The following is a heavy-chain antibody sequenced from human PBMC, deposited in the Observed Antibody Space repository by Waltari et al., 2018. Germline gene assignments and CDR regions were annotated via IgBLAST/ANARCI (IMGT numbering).Heavy chain of an antibody. J-gene: IGHJ4*02. D-gene: IGHD3-10*01. Sequence: EVQLVESGGGLVKPGGSLRLSCAASGFTFSSYSMNWVCQAPGKGLEWVSSISSSSSYIYYADSVKGRFTISRDNAKNSLYLQMNSLRAEDTAVYYCARDGPRYYYGSGRYFDYWGQGTLVTVSS. CDR3: ARDGPRYYYGSGRYFDY. CDR2: ISSSSSYI. V-gene: IGHV3-21*01. CDR1: GFTFSSYS.